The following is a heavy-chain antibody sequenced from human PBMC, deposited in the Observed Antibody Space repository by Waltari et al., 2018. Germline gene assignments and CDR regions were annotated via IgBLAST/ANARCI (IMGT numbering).Heavy chain of an antibody. J-gene: IGHJ6*02. CDR3: ARNAVVHMDV. CDR1: GGSFSGYY. Sequence: QVQLQQWGAGLLKPSETLSLTCAVYGGSFSGYYWSWIRQPPGKGLEWIGEINHSGSTNYNPSLKSRVTISVDTSKNQFSLKLSSVTAADTAMYYCARNAVVHMDVWGQGTTVTVSS. V-gene: IGHV4-34*01. D-gene: IGHD2-2*01. CDR2: INHSGST.